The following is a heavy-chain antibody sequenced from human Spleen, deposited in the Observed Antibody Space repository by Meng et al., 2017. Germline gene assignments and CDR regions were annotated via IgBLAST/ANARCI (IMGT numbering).Heavy chain of an antibody. Sequence: SETLSLTCTVSGDSISSSSHHWGWIRQPPGKGLEWIGTFYYSGSTYYNQSLKSRVTISVDTSKNQFSLKLTSVTAADTAVYYCAREGSYGYFDWGQGTLVTVSS. CDR2: FYYSGST. CDR1: GDSISSSSHH. J-gene: IGHJ4*02. V-gene: IGHV4-39*07. CDR3: AREGSYGYFD. D-gene: IGHD5-18*01.